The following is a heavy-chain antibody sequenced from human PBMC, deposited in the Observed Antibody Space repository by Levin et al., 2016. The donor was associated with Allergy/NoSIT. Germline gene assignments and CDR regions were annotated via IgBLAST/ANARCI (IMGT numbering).Heavy chain of an antibody. Sequence: GGSLRLSCAASGFTFSSYAMHWVRQAPGKGLEWVAVISYDGSNKYYADSVKGRFTISRDNSKNTLYLQMNSLRAEDTAVYYCAREGGGDDIGFYGMDVWGQGTTVTVSS. CDR3: AREGGGDDIGFYGMDV. V-gene: IGHV3-30-3*01. J-gene: IGHJ6*02. D-gene: IGHD2-15*01. CDR1: GFTFSSYA. CDR2: ISYDGSNK.